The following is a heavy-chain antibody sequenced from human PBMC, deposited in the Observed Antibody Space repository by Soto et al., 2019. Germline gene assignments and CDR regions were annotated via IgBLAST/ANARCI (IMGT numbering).Heavy chain of an antibody. CDR1: GGTFSSYA. V-gene: IGHV1-69*05. Sequence: SVKVSCKASGGTFSSYAISWVRQAPGQGLEWMGGITPIFGSTSYAQKFQGRVTMTRDTSTSTVYMELSSLRSEDTAVYYCARAMVIGGAFDIWGQGTMVTVSS. D-gene: IGHD5-18*01. CDR3: ARAMVIGGAFDI. J-gene: IGHJ3*02. CDR2: ITPIFGST.